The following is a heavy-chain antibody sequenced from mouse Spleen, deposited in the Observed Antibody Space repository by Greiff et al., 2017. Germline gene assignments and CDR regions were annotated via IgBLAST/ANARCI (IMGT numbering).Heavy chain of an antibody. Sequence: EVKLVESGGGLVQSGRSLRLSCATSGFTFSDFYMEWVRQAPGKGLEWIAASRNKANDYTTEYSASVKGRFIVSRDTSQSILYLQMNALRAEDTAIYYCARDAPYGNYDFWYFDVWGAGTTVTVSS. D-gene: IGHD2-1*01. J-gene: IGHJ1*01. CDR2: SRNKANDYTT. V-gene: IGHV7-1*01. CDR1: GFTFSDFY. CDR3: ARDAPYGNYDFWYFDV.